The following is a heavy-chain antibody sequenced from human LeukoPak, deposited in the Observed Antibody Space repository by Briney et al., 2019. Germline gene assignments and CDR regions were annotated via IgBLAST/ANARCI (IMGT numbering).Heavy chain of an antibody. CDR3: AKSRGSATYYRGNDY. V-gene: IGHV3-23*01. J-gene: IGHJ4*02. Sequence: GGSLRLYCAASGFTFTNYAMTWVRQAPGKGLEWVSSMSNSGDKTYYAESVKGRFTISRDNSKSTLYLQMNSVEVEDTAVYYCAKSRGSATYYRGNDYWGQGTLVTVSS. CDR2: MSNSGDKT. D-gene: IGHD3-10*01. CDR1: GFTFTNYA.